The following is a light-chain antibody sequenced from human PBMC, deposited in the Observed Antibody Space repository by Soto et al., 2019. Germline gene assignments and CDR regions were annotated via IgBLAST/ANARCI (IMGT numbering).Light chain of an antibody. J-gene: IGKJ1*01. V-gene: IGKV3-15*01. Sequence: EIVMTQSPATLSVSPGERATLSCSASQSVSSNLAWYQQKPGQAPRLLLYGASTRATGIPARFSGSGSGTEFTHTISSMQSDAFAVYYCQQYNNWPSWTFGQETKVEIK. CDR2: GAS. CDR3: QQYNNWPSWT. CDR1: QSVSSN.